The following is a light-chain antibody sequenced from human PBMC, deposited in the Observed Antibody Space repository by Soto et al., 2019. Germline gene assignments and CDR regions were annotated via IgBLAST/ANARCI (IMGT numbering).Light chain of an antibody. CDR2: GAP. J-gene: IGKJ1*01. Sequence: AIRMTQSPSSLSASTRARVTITCRASQDISSYLAWYQQKPGKAPRYLIYGAPTLQSGVPSRFSGSGSGTEFTLTISSLQPDDFATYYCQHYNSYSEEFGQGTKVDIK. CDR3: QHYNSYSEE. CDR1: QDISSY. V-gene: IGKV1-8*01.